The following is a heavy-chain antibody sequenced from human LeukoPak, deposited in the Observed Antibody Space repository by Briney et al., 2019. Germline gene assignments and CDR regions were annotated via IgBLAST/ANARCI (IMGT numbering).Heavy chain of an antibody. D-gene: IGHD2-8*01. V-gene: IGHV5-10-1*01. CDR2: IDPSDSYT. CDR1: GYSFTSYW. CDR3: ARPMAGSGGYYYYDMDV. Sequence: VESLKISCKGSGYSFTSYWISWVRQMPGKGLEWMGSIDPSDSYTNYSPSFQGHVTISADKSISTAYLQWSSLKASDTATYYCARPMAGSGGYYYYDMDVWGQGTTVTVFS. J-gene: IGHJ6*02.